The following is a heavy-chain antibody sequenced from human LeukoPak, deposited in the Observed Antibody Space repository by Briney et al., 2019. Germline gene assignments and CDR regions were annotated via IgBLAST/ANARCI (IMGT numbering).Heavy chain of an antibody. CDR3: ARGGNCGSNTRCQFDYFAY. Sequence: SETLSLTCAVYGGSFSGYYWSWIRQPPGKGLEWIGEINHSGSTNYVPSLKSRVSISVDTSKNQFSLKLSSVTAADTAVYYCARGGNCGSNTRCQFDYFAYWGQGTLVTVSS. J-gene: IGHJ4*02. CDR1: GGSFSGYY. D-gene: IGHD2-2*01. CDR2: INHSGST. V-gene: IGHV4-34*01.